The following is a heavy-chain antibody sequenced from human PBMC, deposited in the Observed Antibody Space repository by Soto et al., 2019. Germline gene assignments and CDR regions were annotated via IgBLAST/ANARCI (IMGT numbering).Heavy chain of an antibody. Sequence: QVQLVQSGAEVRKPGSSVKVSCKASGGTFSRHAISWVRQAPGQGLEWMGGIIPIFGTANHAQKFQGRVTIIADESTSTVYMELSSLRSEDTAMYYCARGVGCSGGSCYYYYGMDVWGQGTTVTVSS. CDR2: IIPIFGTA. CDR1: GGTFSRHA. J-gene: IGHJ6*02. D-gene: IGHD2-15*01. CDR3: ARGVGCSGGSCYYYYGMDV. V-gene: IGHV1-69*01.